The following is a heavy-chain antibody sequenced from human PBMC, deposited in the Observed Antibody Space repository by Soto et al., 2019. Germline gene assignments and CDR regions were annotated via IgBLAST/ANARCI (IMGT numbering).Heavy chain of an antibody. J-gene: IGHJ4*02. Sequence: PGGSLRLSCAASGFIFSNYAMSWVGQAPGRGLEWVSAISGSGATTYYPDSVKGRFTISRDNSKNTLYLQMNNLRADDTAVYYCTKGGIPRRYNIPKVDFDYWGQGSLVTVSS. CDR2: ISGSGATT. D-gene: IGHD1-1*01. CDR1: GFIFSNYA. V-gene: IGHV3-23*01. CDR3: TKGGIPRRYNIPKVDFDY.